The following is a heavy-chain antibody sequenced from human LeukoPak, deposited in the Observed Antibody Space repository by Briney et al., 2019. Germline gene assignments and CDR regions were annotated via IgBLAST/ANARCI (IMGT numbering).Heavy chain of an antibody. J-gene: IGHJ3*02. CDR1: GYTFTGYY. D-gene: IGHD3-22*01. CDR2: INPNSGGT. Sequence: GASVKVSCKASGYTFTGYYMHWVRQAPGQGLEWMGWINPNSGGTNYAQKFQGRVTMTRDTSISTAYMELSSLRSEDTAVYYCAKTSMMGPSRVVVMRIDAFDIWGQGTMVTVSS. CDR3: AKTSMMGPSRVVVMRIDAFDI. V-gene: IGHV1-2*02.